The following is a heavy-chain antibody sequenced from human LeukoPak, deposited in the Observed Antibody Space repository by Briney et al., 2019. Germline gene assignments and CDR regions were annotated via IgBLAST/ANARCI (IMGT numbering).Heavy chain of an antibody. J-gene: IGHJ5*02. V-gene: IGHV4-39*01. CDR3: ARHSTLRYFDWLLSCLSRPNSVLSVFDP. Sequence: SETLSLTCTVSGGSISSSSYYWGWIRQPPGKGLEWIGSIYYSGSTYYNPSLKSRVTISVDTSKNQFSLKLSSVTAADTAVYYCARHSTLRYFDWLLSCLSRPNSVLSVFDPWGQGTLVTVSS. D-gene: IGHD3-9*01. CDR1: GGSISSSSYY. CDR2: IYYSGST.